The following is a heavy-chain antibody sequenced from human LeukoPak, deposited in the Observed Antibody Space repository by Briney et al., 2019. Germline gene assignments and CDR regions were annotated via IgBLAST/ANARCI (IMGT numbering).Heavy chain of an antibody. D-gene: IGHD4-17*01. V-gene: IGHV1-46*01. CDR3: ATFDYGDYVVRDY. CDR1: GYIFTSYY. Sequence: ASVKVSCKASGYIFTSYYMHWVRQAPGQGLEWMGIINPSGGSTNYAQKFQGRVTMTEDTSTDTAYMELSSLRSEDTAVYYCATFDYGDYVVRDYWGQGTLVTVSS. CDR2: INPSGGST. J-gene: IGHJ4*02.